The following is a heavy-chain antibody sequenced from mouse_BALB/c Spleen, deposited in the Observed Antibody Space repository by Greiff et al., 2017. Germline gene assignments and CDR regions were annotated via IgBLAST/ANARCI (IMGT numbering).Heavy chain of an antibody. D-gene: IGHD1-1*02. V-gene: IGHV1-80*01. J-gene: IGHJ2*01. CDR2: IYPGDGDT. CDR3: TRRDYYGHDLDY. CDR1: GYAFTSYW. Sequence: QVQLQQSGAELVRPGSSVKISCKASGYAFTSYWMDWVKQRPGQGLEWIGQIYPGDGDTNYNGKFKGKATLTADKSSSTAYMQLISLTSEDSAVYFCTRRDYYGHDLDYWGQGTTLTVSS.